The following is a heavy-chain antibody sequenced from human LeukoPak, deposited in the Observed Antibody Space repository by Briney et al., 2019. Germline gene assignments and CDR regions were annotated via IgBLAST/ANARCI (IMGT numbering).Heavy chain of an antibody. Sequence: GGSLRLSCAASGFTFSSFGMHWVRQAPGRGLEWVSVISGSGGSTYYADSVKGRFTISRDNSKNTLYLQMNSLRAEDTALYYCAREIPEFDYWGQGTLVTVSS. CDR2: ISGSGGST. CDR3: AREIPEFDY. V-gene: IGHV3-23*01. J-gene: IGHJ4*02. CDR1: GFTFSSFG.